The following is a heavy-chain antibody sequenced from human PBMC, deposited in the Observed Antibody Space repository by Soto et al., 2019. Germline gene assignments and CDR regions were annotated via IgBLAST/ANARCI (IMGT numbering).Heavy chain of an antibody. Sequence: SETLSLTCAVYGGSFSGYYWSWIRQPPGKGLEWIGEINHSGSTNYNPSLKSRVTISVDTSKNQFSLKLSSVTAADTAVYYCARSRLYLSDYWSQGTLVTVSS. D-gene: IGHD2-2*02. V-gene: IGHV4-34*01. CDR2: INHSGST. CDR1: GGSFSGYY. J-gene: IGHJ4*02. CDR3: ARSRLYLSDY.